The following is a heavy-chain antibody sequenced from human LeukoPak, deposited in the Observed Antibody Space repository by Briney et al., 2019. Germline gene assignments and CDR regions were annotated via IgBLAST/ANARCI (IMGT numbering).Heavy chain of an antibody. D-gene: IGHD6-6*01. CDR3: ARDSSSSDFYYYYGMDV. CDR1: GYTFTGYY. Sequence: ASVKVSFKASGYTFTGYYMHWVRQAPGQGLEWMGWINPNSGGTNYAQKFQGRVTMTRDTSISTAYMELSRLRSDDTAVYYCARDSSSSDFYYYYGMDVWGQGTTVTVSS. V-gene: IGHV1-2*02. J-gene: IGHJ6*02. CDR2: INPNSGGT.